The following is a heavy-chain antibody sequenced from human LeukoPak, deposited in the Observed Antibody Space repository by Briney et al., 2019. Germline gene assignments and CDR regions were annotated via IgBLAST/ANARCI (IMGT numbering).Heavy chain of an antibody. CDR3: ARDWAMIHYFDY. CDR1: GGTFSSYA. V-gene: IGHV1-69*04. D-gene: IGHD3-16*01. CDR2: IIPILGIA. Sequence: SVKVSCKASGGTFSSYAIIWVRQAPGQGLEWMGRIIPILGIANYAQKFQGRVTITADKSTSTAYMELSSLRSEDTAVYYCARDWAMIHYFDYWGQGTLVTVSS. J-gene: IGHJ4*02.